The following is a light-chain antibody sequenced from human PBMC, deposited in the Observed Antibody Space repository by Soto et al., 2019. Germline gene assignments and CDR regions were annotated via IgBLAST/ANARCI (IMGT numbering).Light chain of an antibody. CDR3: QQYGSSRWT. Sequence: EIVLTQSPGTLSLSPGERATLSCRASQSVSSTYLAWYQQKPGQAPRLLIYGASTRATGIPDRFSGSGSGTEFTLTISTLEPEDFAVYYCQQYGSSRWTFGQGTKVEFK. CDR2: GAS. V-gene: IGKV3-20*01. CDR1: QSVSSTY. J-gene: IGKJ1*01.